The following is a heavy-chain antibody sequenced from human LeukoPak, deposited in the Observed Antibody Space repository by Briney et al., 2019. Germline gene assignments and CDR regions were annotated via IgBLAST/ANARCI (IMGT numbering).Heavy chain of an antibody. CDR2: IYHSGST. Sequence: SETLSLTCAVSGGSISSGGYSWSWIRQPPGKGLEWIGYIYHSGSTYYNPSLKSRVTISVDRSKNQFSLKLSSVTAADTAVDYCAREVPDSSGYYGNWFDPWGQGTLVTVSS. CDR3: AREVPDSSGYYGNWFDP. D-gene: IGHD3-22*01. CDR1: GGSISSGGYS. J-gene: IGHJ5*02. V-gene: IGHV4-30-2*01.